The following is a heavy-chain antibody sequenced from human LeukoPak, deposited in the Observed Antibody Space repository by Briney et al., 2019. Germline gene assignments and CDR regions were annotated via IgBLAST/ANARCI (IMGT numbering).Heavy chain of an antibody. CDR3: ARGRDILTGPGDY. CDR1: GGSISSSNW. D-gene: IGHD3-9*01. V-gene: IGHV4-4*02. CDR2: IYHSGST. Sequence: PSETLSLTCAVSGGSISSSNWWSWVRQPPGKGLEWIGEIYHSGSTNYNPSLKSRVTISVDTSKNQFSLKLSSVTAADTAVYYCARGRDILTGPGDYWGQGTLVTVSS. J-gene: IGHJ4*02.